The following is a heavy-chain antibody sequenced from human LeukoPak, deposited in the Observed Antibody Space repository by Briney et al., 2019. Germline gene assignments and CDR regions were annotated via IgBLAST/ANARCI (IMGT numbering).Heavy chain of an antibody. CDR1: GYTFTSYG. CDR3: ARVMQSQDFPRRDYYMDV. D-gene: IGHD3-3*01. CDR2: ISAYNGNT. J-gene: IGHJ6*03. V-gene: IGHV1-18*01. Sequence: GASVKVSCKASGYTFTSYGISWVRQAPGQGLEWMGWISAYNGNTNYAQKLQGRVTMTTDTFTSTAYMELRSLTSDDTAVYYCARVMQSQDFPRRDYYMDVWGKGTTVTVSS.